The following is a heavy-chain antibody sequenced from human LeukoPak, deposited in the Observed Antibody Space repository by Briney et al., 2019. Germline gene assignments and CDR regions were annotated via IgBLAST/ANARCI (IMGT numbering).Heavy chain of an antibody. Sequence: SVKVSCKASVGTFSSYAISWVRQAPGQGLEWMGRIIPILGIANYAQKFQGRVTITADKSTSTAYMELSSLRSEDTAVYYCARGYRIAANNWFDPWGQGTLVTVSS. J-gene: IGHJ5*02. D-gene: IGHD6-6*01. CDR1: VGTFSSYA. V-gene: IGHV1-69*04. CDR2: IIPILGIA. CDR3: ARGYRIAANNWFDP.